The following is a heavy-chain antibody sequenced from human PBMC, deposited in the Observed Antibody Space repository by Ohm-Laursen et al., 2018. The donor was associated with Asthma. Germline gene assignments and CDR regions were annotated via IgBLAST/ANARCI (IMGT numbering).Heavy chain of an antibody. J-gene: IGHJ3*02. Sequence: SLRLSCTAPGFTFRSYAMHWVRQAPGKGLEWVAVISYDGSNKYYADSVKGRFTISRDNSKNTLYLQMNSLRAEDTAVYYCAKAYGEAFDIWGQGTMVTVSS. CDR3: AKAYGEAFDI. D-gene: IGHD4-17*01. V-gene: IGHV3-30*04. CDR1: GFTFRSYA. CDR2: ISYDGSNK.